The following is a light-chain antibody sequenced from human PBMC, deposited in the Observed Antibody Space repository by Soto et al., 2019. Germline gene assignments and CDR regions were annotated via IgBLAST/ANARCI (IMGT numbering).Light chain of an antibody. CDR2: GAS. V-gene: IGKV3-20*01. Sequence: EIGLTQSPGTLSLSPGERATLSCRASQSVSSSYLAWYQQKPGQAPRLLIYGASSRATGIPDRFSGSGSGTDFTLTISRLETEEFAVYYCQQYGSSLWTFGQGTKVEIK. CDR1: QSVSSSY. CDR3: QQYGSSLWT. J-gene: IGKJ1*01.